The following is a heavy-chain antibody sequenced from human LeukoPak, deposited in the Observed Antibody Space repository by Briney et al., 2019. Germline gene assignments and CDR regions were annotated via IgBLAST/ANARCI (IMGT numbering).Heavy chain of an antibody. CDR1: GCTISTYY. V-gene: IGHV4-4*09. Sequence: SETLSLTCTVSGCTISTYYWNWIRQPPGKGLEWIGYIYNSSSSTYNPSLKSRVIISVDTSNNQFTLKLSYVTAAGAAVYYCASLTPGYYGPFHPWGQGTLVTVSS. CDR3: ASLTPGYYGPFHP. CDR2: IYNSSSS. D-gene: IGHD3-10*01. J-gene: IGHJ5*02.